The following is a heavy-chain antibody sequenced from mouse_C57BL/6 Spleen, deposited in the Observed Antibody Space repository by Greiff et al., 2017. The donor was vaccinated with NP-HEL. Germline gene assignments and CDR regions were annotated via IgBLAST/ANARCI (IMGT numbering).Heavy chain of an antibody. CDR1: GFTFSSYG. Sequence: EVMLVESGGDLVKPGGSLKLSCAASGFTFSSYGMSWVRQTPDKRLEWVATISSGGSYTYYPDSVKGRFTISRDNAKNTLYLQMSSLKSEDTAMYYCATYYSTMDYWGQGTSVTVSS. V-gene: IGHV5-6*01. CDR2: ISSGGSYT. CDR3: ATYYSTMDY. J-gene: IGHJ4*01. D-gene: IGHD2-5*01.